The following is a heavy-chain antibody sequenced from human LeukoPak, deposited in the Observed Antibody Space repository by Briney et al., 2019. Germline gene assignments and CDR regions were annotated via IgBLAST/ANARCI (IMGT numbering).Heavy chain of an antibody. D-gene: IGHD3-3*01. V-gene: IGHV1-2*02. Sequence: ASVKVSCKASGYSFTAQYMHWLRQAPGQGLEWMGWINPNNGDTKYAQSFLGRVIMTRDTSTTTAYMELSSLRSDDTAVYFCAREPYDFWSGYPLDYWGQGTLVTVSS. CDR2: INPNNGDT. CDR3: AREPYDFWSGYPLDY. J-gene: IGHJ4*02. CDR1: GYSFTAQY.